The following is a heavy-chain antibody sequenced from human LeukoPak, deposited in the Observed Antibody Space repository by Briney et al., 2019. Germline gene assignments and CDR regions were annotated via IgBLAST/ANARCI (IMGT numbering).Heavy chain of an antibody. D-gene: IGHD3-16*01. CDR3: TSNPLDLYMITPVVDY. CDR2: IKSKTDGGTT. CDR1: GFTFSNAW. J-gene: IGHJ4*02. V-gene: IGHV3-15*01. Sequence: PGGTLRLSCAASGFTFSNAWISWVRQAPGKGVEWVGRIKSKTDGGTTDYAAPVKSRFTISRDHSKNTLYLQMNSLKTEDSAVYYCTSNPLDLYMITPVVDYWGQGTLVTVSS.